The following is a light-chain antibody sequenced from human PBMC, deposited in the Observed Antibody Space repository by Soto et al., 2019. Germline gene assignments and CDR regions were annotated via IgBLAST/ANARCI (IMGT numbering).Light chain of an antibody. CDR3: QQYGSSPLYT. V-gene: IGKV3-20*01. CDR1: QSVSSSY. J-gene: IGKJ2*01. CDR2: GAS. Sequence: EIVLTQSPGTLSLSPGERATLSCRASQSVSSSYLAWYQQKLGQAPRLLIYGASSRATGIPDRFSGSGSGTDFTLTISRLEPEDFAVYYSQQYGSSPLYTFGQGTKLEIK.